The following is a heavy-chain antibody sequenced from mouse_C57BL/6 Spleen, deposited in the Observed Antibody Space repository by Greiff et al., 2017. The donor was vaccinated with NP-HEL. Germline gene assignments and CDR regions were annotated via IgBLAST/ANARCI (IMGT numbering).Heavy chain of an antibody. D-gene: IGHD1-1*01. Sequence: EVMLVESGGDLVKPGGSLKLSCAASGFTFSSYGMSWVRQTPDKRLEWVATISSGGSYTYYPDSVKGRFTISRDNAKNTLYLQMSSLKSEDTAMYYCARQGTTVPNLYFDYWGQGTTLTVSS. CDR1: GFTFSSYG. CDR3: ARQGTTVPNLYFDY. CDR2: ISSGGSYT. V-gene: IGHV5-6*02. J-gene: IGHJ2*01.